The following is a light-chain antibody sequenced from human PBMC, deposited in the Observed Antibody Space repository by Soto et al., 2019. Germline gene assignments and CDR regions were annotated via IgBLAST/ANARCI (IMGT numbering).Light chain of an antibody. Sequence: EIVLTQSPGTLSLSPGERATLSCRASQSVTNNYLAWYQQKPGQAPRLLIYGASSRATGIPDRFSGSGSGTDFTLTISRLEPENFAVYYCQHYVSSPHFTSGPGTNVYIK. CDR2: GAS. J-gene: IGKJ3*01. V-gene: IGKV3-20*01. CDR1: QSVTNNY. CDR3: QHYVSSPHFT.